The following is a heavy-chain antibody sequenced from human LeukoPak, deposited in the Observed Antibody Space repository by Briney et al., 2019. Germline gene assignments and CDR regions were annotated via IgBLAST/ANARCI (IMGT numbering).Heavy chain of an antibody. J-gene: IGHJ6*03. D-gene: IGHD3-10*01. CDR2: IYYSGST. CDR1: GGSISSYY. CDR3: ARGYYGYSYYMDI. V-gene: IGHV4-59*08. Sequence: PSETLSLTCTVSGGSISSYYWSWIRQPPGKGLEWIGYIYYSGSTNYNPSLKSRVTISVDTSKNQFSLKLSSVTAADTAVYYCARGYYGYSYYMDIWGKGTTVTVSS.